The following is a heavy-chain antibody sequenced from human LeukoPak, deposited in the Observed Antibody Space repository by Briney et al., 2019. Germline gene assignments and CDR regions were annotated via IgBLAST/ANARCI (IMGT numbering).Heavy chain of an antibody. CDR2: IYYSGST. Sequence: PSETLSLTCTVSGGSISSYYWSWIRQPPGKGLEWIGYIYYSGSTNYNPSLKSRVTISVDTSKNQFSLELSSVTAADTAVYYCAGVNSSSNYYYYMDVWGKGTTVTVSS. CDR1: GGSISSYY. D-gene: IGHD6-6*01. J-gene: IGHJ6*03. CDR3: AGVNSSSNYYYYMDV. V-gene: IGHV4-59*08.